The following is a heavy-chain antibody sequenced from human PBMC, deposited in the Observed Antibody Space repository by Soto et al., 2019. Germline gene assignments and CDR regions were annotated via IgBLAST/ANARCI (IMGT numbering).Heavy chain of an antibody. V-gene: IGHV5-10-1*01. Sequence: GESLKISFKGSGYSFTSYWISWVLQMPGKGLEWMGRIDPSDSYTNYSPSLQGHVTISADKSISTAYLQWSSLKASDTAMYYCARRGDTSRYYGMDVWGQGTTVTVSS. CDR3: ARRGDTSRYYGMDV. CDR1: GYSFTSYW. J-gene: IGHJ6*02. D-gene: IGHD2-21*01. CDR2: IDPSDSYT.